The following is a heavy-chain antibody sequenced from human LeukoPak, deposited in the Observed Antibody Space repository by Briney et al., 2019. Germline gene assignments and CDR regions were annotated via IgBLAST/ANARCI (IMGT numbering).Heavy chain of an antibody. CDR3: ARVLDYDKFTGDY. J-gene: IGHJ4*02. CDR2: INHSGST. D-gene: IGHD3-22*01. Sequence: SETLSLTCAVYGGSFSGYYWSWIRQPPGKGLEWIGEINHSGSTNYNPSLKSRVTISVDTSKNQFSLKLSSVTAADTAVYYCARVLDYDKFTGDYWGQGTLVTVSS. V-gene: IGHV4-34*01. CDR1: GGSFSGYY.